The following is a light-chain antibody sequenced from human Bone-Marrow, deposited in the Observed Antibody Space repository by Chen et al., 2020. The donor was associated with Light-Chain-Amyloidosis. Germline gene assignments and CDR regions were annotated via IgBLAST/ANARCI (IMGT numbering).Light chain of an antibody. V-gene: IGLV6-57*01. CDR2: EDD. J-gene: IGLJ3*02. Sequence: NFMLTQPHSVSESPGKTVIISCTRSSGSIATNYVQWYQQRPGSSPTTVIDEDDQRPSVVPDRFSGSIDTSSNAASLTISGLTAEDEADYCCQSYQGRSQEVFGGGTKL. CDR1: SGSIATNY. CDR3: QSYQGRSQEV.